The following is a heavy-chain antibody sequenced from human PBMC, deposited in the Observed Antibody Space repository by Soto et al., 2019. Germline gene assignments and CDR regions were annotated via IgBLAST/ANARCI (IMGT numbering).Heavy chain of an antibody. Sequence: QPGGSLRLSCAASGFTFSSYGMHWVRQAPGKGLEWVAVISYDGSNKYYADSVRGRFTISRDNSKNTLYLQMNSLRAEDTAVYYCAKGPGHYYDSSGPGPWGQGTLVTAPQ. J-gene: IGHJ5*02. V-gene: IGHV3-30*18. CDR1: GFTFSSYG. CDR2: ISYDGSNK. D-gene: IGHD3-22*01. CDR3: AKGPGHYYDSSGPGP.